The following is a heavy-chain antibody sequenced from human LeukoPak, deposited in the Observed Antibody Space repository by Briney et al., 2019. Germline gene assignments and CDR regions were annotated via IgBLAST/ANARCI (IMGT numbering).Heavy chain of an antibody. CDR2: ISSSSSYI. CDR3: ARAFIVGATMWLDY. J-gene: IGHJ4*02. V-gene: IGHV3-21*01. D-gene: IGHD1-26*01. CDR1: GFTFSSYS. Sequence: PGGSLRLSCAASGFTFSSYSMNWVRQAPGKGLEWVSSISSSSSYIYYADSVKGRFTISGDNAKNSLYLQMNSLRAEDTAVYYCARAFIVGATMWLDYWGQGTLVTVSS.